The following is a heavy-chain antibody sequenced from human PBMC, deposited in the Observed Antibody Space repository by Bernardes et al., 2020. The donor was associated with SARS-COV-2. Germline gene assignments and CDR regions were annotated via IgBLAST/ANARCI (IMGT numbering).Heavy chain of an antibody. Sequence: TLSLTCAVYGGSFSGYYWSWIRQPPGKGLEWIGEINHSGSTNYNPSLKSRVTISVDTSKNQFSLKLSSVTAADTAVYYCARGLGSGDYGANWFDPWGQGTLVTVSS. J-gene: IGHJ5*02. CDR3: ARGLGSGDYGANWFDP. V-gene: IGHV4-34*01. CDR2: INHSGST. CDR1: GGSFSGYY. D-gene: IGHD4-17*01.